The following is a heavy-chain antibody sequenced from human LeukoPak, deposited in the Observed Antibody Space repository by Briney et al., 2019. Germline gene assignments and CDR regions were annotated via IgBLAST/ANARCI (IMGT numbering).Heavy chain of an antibody. Sequence: SQTLSLTCTVSGASITSGAYYWIWIRPHPGEGREWIGYSSYSGSAYYNPSLKSRVTISVDTSKSQFSLKLSSVTAADTAVYYCARYYCASSRCPGVDYWGQGTLVTVSS. CDR1: GASITSGAYY. D-gene: IGHD2-2*01. V-gene: IGHV4-31*03. J-gene: IGHJ4*02. CDR3: ARYYCASSRCPGVDY. CDR2: SSYSGSA.